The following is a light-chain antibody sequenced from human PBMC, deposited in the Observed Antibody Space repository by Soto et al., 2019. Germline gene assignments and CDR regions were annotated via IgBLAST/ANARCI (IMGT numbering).Light chain of an antibody. CDR2: AAS. CDR1: QGINNY. Sequence: DIQMTQSPSAMSASVGDRVTITCRASQGINNYLAWFQQKPGKVPKCLIYAASGLQSGVPSRFSGSRSGTEFTLTISSLQPEDFASYYCLQHNTYPYTFGQGTKLEIK. J-gene: IGKJ2*01. CDR3: LQHNTYPYT. V-gene: IGKV1-17*03.